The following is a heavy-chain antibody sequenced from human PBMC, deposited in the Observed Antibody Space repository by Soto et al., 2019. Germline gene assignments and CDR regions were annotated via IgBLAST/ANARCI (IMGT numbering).Heavy chain of an antibody. J-gene: IGHJ6*02. D-gene: IGHD6-19*01. CDR2: IRRKANSNTT. V-gene: IGHV3-72*01. CDR3: AMLGGWSGGSSGMDV. CDR1: GLIFSDYH. Sequence: EVQLVESGGGLVQPGGSLRLSCAASGLIFSDYHMDWFRQAPGKGLEWVGGIRRKANSNTTEYAASVKGRLTISRDDSKNSLYLQMNSLKSEDTAVYYCAMLGGWSGGSSGMDVWGQGTTVTVSS.